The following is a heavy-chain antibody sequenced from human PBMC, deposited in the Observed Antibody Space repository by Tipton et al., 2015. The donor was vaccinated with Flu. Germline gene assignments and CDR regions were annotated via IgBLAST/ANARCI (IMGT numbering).Heavy chain of an antibody. J-gene: IGHJ3*02. D-gene: IGHD2-2*01. V-gene: IGHV3-23*01. CDR2: ISGSGGST. CDR1: GFTFSSYA. CDR3: AREVCSSTSCRASDAFDI. Sequence: SLRLSCAASGFTFSSYAMSWVRQAPGKGLEWVSAISGSGGSTYYADSVKGRFTISRDNSKNTLYLQMNSLRAEDTAVYYCAREVCSSTSCRASDAFDIWGQGTMVTVSS.